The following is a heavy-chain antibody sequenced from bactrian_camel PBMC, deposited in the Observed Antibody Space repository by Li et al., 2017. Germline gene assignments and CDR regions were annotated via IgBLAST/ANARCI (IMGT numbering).Heavy chain of an antibody. D-gene: IGHD4*01. Sequence: HVQLVESGGGSVQPGGSLRLSCTDSGRTDSTWCMGWFRQAPGNECELASTIRRDGATYYADSVKGRFTISRDNAKNTLYLQLNSLKPEDTAVYYCVRRRTSYATDYAEFDHWGHGTQVTVS. CDR3: VRRRTSYATDYAEFDH. V-gene: IGHV3S57*01. CDR1: GRTDSTWC. CDR2: IRRDGAT. J-gene: IGHJ4*01.